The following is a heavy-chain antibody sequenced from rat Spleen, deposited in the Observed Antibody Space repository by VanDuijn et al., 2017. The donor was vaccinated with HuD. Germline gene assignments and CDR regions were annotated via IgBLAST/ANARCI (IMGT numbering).Heavy chain of an antibody. Sequence: EVQLVESGGGLVQPGRSLKLSCAASVFTFSSYWMYWTRQAPKKGLEWVAYINYEGSSTYYRDFVKGRFTNSRNNAKSSLYLQMDSLRSEDTATYYCAREAGIPFHYFDYWGQGVMVTVSS. CDR2: INYEGSST. V-gene: IGHV5-20*01. D-gene: IGHD1-4*01. CDR3: AREAGIPFHYFDY. J-gene: IGHJ2*01. CDR1: VFTFSSYW.